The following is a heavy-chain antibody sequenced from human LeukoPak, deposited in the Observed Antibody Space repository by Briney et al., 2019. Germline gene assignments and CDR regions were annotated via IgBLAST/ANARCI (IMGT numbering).Heavy chain of an antibody. CDR2: IGGSGGST. Sequence: GGSLRLSCAASGFTFSSYAMSWVRQAPGKGLEWVSAIGGSGGSTYYADSVKGRFTISRDNSKNTLYLQMNSLRAEDTAVYYCAKHYDSSGYHHDWGQGTLVTVSS. J-gene: IGHJ4*02. D-gene: IGHD3-22*01. CDR1: GFTFSSYA. V-gene: IGHV3-23*01. CDR3: AKHYDSSGYHHD.